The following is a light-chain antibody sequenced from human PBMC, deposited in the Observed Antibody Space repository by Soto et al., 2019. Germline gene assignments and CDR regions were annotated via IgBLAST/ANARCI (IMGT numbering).Light chain of an antibody. J-gene: IGKJ2*01. Sequence: DIQMTQSPSSLSASVGDRVSITCRASQNISSYLNWYQQKPGKAPKLLIYAASNLQGGVPSRFSGSGSGTDFTLTISSLQPEDFASYNCQQSYSTPYTFGQGTKLEIK. CDR1: QNISSY. V-gene: IGKV1-39*01. CDR2: AAS. CDR3: QQSYSTPYT.